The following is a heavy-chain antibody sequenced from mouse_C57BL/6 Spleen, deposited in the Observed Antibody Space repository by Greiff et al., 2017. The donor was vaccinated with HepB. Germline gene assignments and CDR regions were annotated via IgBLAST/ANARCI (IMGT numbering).Heavy chain of an antibody. V-gene: IGHV1-75*01. D-gene: IGHD2-4*01. J-gene: IGHJ1*03. CDR2: IFPGSGST. CDR3: ARRYDYDGADWYFDV. Sequence: VQLQQSGPELVKPGASVKISCKASGYTFTDYYINWVKQRPGQGLEWIGWIFPGSGSTYYNEKFKGKATLTVDKSSSTAYMLLSSLTSEDSAVFFCARRYDYDGADWYFDVWGTRTTVTVSS. CDR1: GYTFTDYY.